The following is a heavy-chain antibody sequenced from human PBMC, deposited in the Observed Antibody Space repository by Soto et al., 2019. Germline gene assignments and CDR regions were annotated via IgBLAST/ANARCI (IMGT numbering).Heavy chain of an antibody. Sequence: PGVPLKISCKGSGYSFTSYWIGWVRQMPGKGLEWMGIIYPGDSDTRYSPSFQGQVTISADKSISTAYLQWSSLKASDTAMYYCARQSQYYYDSSGYYYWGQGTLVTVSS. J-gene: IGHJ4*02. CDR2: IYPGDSDT. CDR3: ARQSQYYYDSSGYYY. D-gene: IGHD3-22*01. CDR1: GYSFTSYW. V-gene: IGHV5-51*01.